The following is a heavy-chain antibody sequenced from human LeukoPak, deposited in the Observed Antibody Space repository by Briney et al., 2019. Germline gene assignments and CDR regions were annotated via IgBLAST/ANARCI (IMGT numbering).Heavy chain of an antibody. CDR1: GGSISSYY. Sequence: PSETLSLTCTVSGGSISSYYWTWIRQPPGKGLEWIGYIYYSGSTNYNPSLKSRVTISVDTSKNQFSLRLSSVTAADTAVYYCARVTGYVMEDYFDYWGQGTLVTVSS. D-gene: IGHD6-13*01. CDR3: ARVTGYVMEDYFDY. CDR2: IYYSGST. J-gene: IGHJ4*02. V-gene: IGHV4-59*01.